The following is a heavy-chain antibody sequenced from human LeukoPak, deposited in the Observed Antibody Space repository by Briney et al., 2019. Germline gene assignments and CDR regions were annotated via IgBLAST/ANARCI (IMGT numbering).Heavy chain of an antibody. CDR1: GGSISSSSYY. V-gene: IGHV4-39*07. Sequence: PSETLSLTCTVSGGSISSSSYYWGWIRQPPGKGLEWIGSIYYSGGTYYSPSLKSRVTISIDTSKDQFSLSLRSVTAADTAVFYCARVHASGYNIYNWFDPWGQGTLVTVSS. J-gene: IGHJ5*02. D-gene: IGHD5-12*01. CDR2: IYYSGGT. CDR3: ARVHASGYNIYNWFDP.